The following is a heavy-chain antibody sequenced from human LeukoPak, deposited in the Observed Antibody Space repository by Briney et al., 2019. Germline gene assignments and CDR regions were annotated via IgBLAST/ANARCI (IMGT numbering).Heavy chain of an antibody. CDR3: ARDVVTRVDY. V-gene: IGHV3-7*01. D-gene: IGHD4-23*01. J-gene: IGHJ4*02. Sequence: GGSLRLSCAASGFTFSSYWMNWVRQAPGKGLEWVANIKQDGSEKYYVDSVKGRFTISRDNAKNSLYLQMNSLRVEDTAVYYFARDVVTRVDYWGQGTLVTVSS. CDR1: GFTFSSYW. CDR2: IKQDGSEK.